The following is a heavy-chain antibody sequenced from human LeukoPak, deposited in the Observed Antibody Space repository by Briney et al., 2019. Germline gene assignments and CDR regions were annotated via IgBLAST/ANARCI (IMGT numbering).Heavy chain of an antibody. V-gene: IGHV4-59*12. CDR2: IYYSGST. Sequence: PSETLSLTCTVSGGSISSYYWSWIRQPPGKGLEWIGYIYYSGSTNYNPSLKSRVTISVDTSKNQFSLKLSSVTAADTAVYYCARVVGLGYCSGGSCPAFDYWGQGTLVTVSS. CDR3: ARVVGLGYCSGGSCPAFDY. D-gene: IGHD2-15*01. CDR1: GGSISSYY. J-gene: IGHJ4*02.